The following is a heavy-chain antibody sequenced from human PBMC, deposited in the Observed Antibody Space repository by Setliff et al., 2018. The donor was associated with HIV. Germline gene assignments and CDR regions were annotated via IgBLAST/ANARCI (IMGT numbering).Heavy chain of an antibody. D-gene: IGHD2-2*01. CDR2: IYHSGTT. CDR3: ARDGEYAWFDP. Sequence: SETLSLTCAVYGASFSGYYWSWVRQPPGKGLEWVGSIYHSGTTYYNPSLKSRVTISVDTSKNQFSLKLSSVTAADTAVYYCARDGEYAWFDPWGQGILVTVSS. J-gene: IGHJ5*02. V-gene: IGHV4-34*01. CDR1: GASFSGYY.